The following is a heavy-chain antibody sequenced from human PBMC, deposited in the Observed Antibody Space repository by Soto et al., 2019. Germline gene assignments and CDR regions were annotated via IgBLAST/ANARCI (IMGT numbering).Heavy chain of an antibody. Sequence: PGGSLRLSCAASGFTFSSYAMSWVRQAPGKGLEWVSAITGSGGSTYYADSVKGRFTISRDNFKNTLYLQLNSLGVDDTAVYYCARVSGGVYYDFRSGYYGPFDIWGQGTMVTVSS. V-gene: IGHV3-23*01. CDR1: GFTFSSYA. J-gene: IGHJ3*02. CDR3: ARVSGGVYYDFRSGYYGPFDI. CDR2: ITGSGGST. D-gene: IGHD3-3*01.